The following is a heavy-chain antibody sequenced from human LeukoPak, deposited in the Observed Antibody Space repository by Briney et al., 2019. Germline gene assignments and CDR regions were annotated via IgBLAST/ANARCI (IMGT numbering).Heavy chain of an antibody. D-gene: IGHD3-9*01. CDR2: IYYSGST. Sequence: PSETLSLTCTVSGGSIRSYYWSWIRQPPGKGLEWIGYIYYSGSTNYNPSLKSRVTISVDTSKNQFSLKLNSVTAADTAVYYCARLVPEYDKLYFNYWGQRTLVTVSS. V-gene: IGHV4-59*08. CDR1: GGSIRSYY. J-gene: IGHJ4*02. CDR3: ARLVPEYDKLYFNY.